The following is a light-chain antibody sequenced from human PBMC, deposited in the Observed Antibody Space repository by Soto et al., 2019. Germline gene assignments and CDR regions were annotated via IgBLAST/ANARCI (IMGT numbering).Light chain of an antibody. CDR1: QSINNR. V-gene: IGKV1-5*01. CDR2: DAS. J-gene: IGKJ1*01. CDR3: QQYNSYSPT. Sequence: DIQMTQSPSTLSASVGDRVTITCRASQSINNRLAWYQQKPGKAPKLLIYDASSLESGVPSRFSGSGSETEFTLTISSLQPDDFATYYCQQYNSYSPTFGQGTKVDIK.